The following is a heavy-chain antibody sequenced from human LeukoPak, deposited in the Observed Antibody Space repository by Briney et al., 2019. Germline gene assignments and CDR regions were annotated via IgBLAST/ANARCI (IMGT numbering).Heavy chain of an antibody. CDR1: GGSISSGSYY. Sequence: PSETLSLTCTVSGGSISSGSYYWSWIRQPAGKGLEWIGRIYTSGSTNYNPSLKSRVTISVDTSKNQFSLKLSSVTAADTAVYYCARDLGSSGWFDPWGQGTLVTVSS. CDR2: IYTSGST. V-gene: IGHV4-61*02. CDR3: ARDLGSSGWFDP. D-gene: IGHD6-6*01. J-gene: IGHJ5*02.